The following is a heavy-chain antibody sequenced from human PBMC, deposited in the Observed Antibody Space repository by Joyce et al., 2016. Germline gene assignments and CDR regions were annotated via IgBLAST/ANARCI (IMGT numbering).Heavy chain of an antibody. V-gene: IGHV3-21*01. D-gene: IGHD3-16*01. J-gene: IGHJ6*02. CDR1: GSTFSSLS. CDR3: ARGGISYYYAMDV. Sequence: QLVESGGGVVKPGGSLRLSCEASGSTFSSLSMSWFRQAPGKGREWVAAISGTSYYIFHAETVRGRFTGSGDNAKKTLYLQMNSLRAEDSAVFYCARGGISYYYAMDVWGQGTTVTVSS. CDR2: ISGTSYYI.